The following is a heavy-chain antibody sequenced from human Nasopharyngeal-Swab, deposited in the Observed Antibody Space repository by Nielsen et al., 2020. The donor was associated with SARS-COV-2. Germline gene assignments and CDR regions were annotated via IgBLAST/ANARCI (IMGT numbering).Heavy chain of an antibody. V-gene: IGHV3-23*01. Sequence: GESLKISCAASGFTFITYAMSWVRQAPGKRLQWVSAISGSGGSTYYADSVKGRFTISRDNSKNTPYLQMNSLRAEDTAVYYCAKEYSSSWYRTWFDPWGQGTLVTVSS. CDR3: AKEYSSSWYRTWFDP. CDR1: GFTFITYA. J-gene: IGHJ5*02. CDR2: ISGSGGST. D-gene: IGHD6-13*01.